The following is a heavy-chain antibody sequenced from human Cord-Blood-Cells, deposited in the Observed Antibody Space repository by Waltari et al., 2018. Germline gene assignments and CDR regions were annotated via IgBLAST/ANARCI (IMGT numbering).Heavy chain of an antibody. Sequence: QLQLPESGPGLVKPSETLSLTCTVSGGSIRSSSYYLGWLRQPPGKGLEWIGSIYYSGSTCYNPSLKSRVTISVDTSKNQFSLKLSSVTAADTAVYYCARHFWGATTIDYWGQGTLVTVSS. CDR2: IYYSGST. D-gene: IGHD1-26*01. CDR3: ARHFWGATTIDY. CDR1: GGSIRSSSYY. J-gene: IGHJ4*02. V-gene: IGHV4-39*01.